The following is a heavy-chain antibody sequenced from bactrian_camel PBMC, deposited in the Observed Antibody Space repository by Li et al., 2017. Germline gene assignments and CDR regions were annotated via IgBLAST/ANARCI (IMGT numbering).Heavy chain of an antibody. Sequence: QVQLVESGGGSVQAGGSLGLSCAGSGLTVSTYCMAWFRQTSAKEREVVALIYEGVGSVYYADSAEGRFTISQDNDKNTLYLQMDSLKPEDTAMYYCAASTTYSCAEWNYWGQGTQVTVS. CDR2: IYEGVGSV. CDR1: GLTVSTYC. J-gene: IGHJ4*01. CDR3: AASTTYSCAEWNY. D-gene: IGHD2*01. V-gene: IGHV3S1*01.